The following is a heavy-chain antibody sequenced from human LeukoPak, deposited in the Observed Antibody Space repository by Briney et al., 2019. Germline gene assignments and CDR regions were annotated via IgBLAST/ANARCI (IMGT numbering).Heavy chain of an antibody. Sequence: GGSLRLSCTASGFTFGDYAMSWVRQAPGKGLEWVGFIRSKAYGGTAEYAASVKDRFTISRDDPKSIAYLQMNSLKTEDTAVYYCTRENWIGDSSGYHDYWGQGTLVTVSS. D-gene: IGHD3-22*01. V-gene: IGHV3-49*04. CDR1: GFTFGDYA. CDR3: TRENWIGDSSGYHDY. CDR2: IRSKAYGGTA. J-gene: IGHJ4*02.